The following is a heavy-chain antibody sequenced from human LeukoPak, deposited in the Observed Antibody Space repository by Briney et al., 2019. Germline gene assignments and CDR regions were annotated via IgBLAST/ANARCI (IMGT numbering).Heavy chain of an antibody. J-gene: IGHJ4*02. CDR1: GYTFTSYY. V-gene: IGHV1-46*01. CDR2: INPSGGDT. D-gene: IGHD1-14*01. CDR3: AREVMDNLRFDY. Sequence: ASVKVSCKASGYTFTSYYMHWVRQAPGQGLEWMGIINPSGGDTSYAQKFQGRLTMTRDTSTNTVYMALTSLRSEDTAVYYCAREVMDNLRFDYWGQGTLVTVSS.